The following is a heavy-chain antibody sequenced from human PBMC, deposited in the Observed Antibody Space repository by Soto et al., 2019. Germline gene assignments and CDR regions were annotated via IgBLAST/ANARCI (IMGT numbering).Heavy chain of an antibody. CDR3: ARGVAGSGLDL. CDR1: GDSVSSNTAA. J-gene: IGHJ1*01. D-gene: IGHD6-19*01. Sequence: SQTLSLTCAISGDSVSSNTAAWNWIRSSPSRGLEWLGRTYYRSNWRHDYAVSVKSRITVNPDTSKNHFSLQLNSVTPDDTAVYYGARGVAGSGLDLWGQGTLVTVYS. CDR2: TYYRSNWRH. V-gene: IGHV6-1*01.